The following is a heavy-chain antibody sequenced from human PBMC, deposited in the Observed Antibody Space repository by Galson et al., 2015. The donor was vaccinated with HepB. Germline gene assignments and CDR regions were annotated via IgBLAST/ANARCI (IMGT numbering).Heavy chain of an antibody. J-gene: IGHJ4*02. CDR3: AREGGLLWFGDQIDY. D-gene: IGHD3-10*01. CDR2: ISYDGRNK. Sequence: SLRLACAASGFTVSRYAMHWVRLAPGKGLEWVAVISYDGRNKYYEDSVKGRFTISRDNSKNTLYLQTNSLRAEDTAVYYCAREGGLLWFGDQIDYWGQGTLVTVSS. V-gene: IGHV3-30*04. CDR1: GFTVSRYA.